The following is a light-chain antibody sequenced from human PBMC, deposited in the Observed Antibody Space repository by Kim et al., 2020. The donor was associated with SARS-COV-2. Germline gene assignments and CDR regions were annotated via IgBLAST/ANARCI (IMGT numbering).Light chain of an antibody. CDR3: HQYNSYPLG. Sequence: IQMTQSPSTLSASIGDRVTITCRASQRVSTSLAWYQQKPGKAPNLLIYDASTLESGVPPRFSGSGSGTEFTLTINSLQPDDFATYYCHQYNSYPLGFGGGTKLEI. V-gene: IGKV1-5*01. CDR2: DAS. CDR1: QRVSTS. J-gene: IGKJ4*01.